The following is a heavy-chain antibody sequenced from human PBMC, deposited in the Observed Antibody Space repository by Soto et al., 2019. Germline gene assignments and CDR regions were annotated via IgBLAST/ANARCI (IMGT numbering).Heavy chain of an antibody. CDR3: ARDLGGLSTPNYYYYYGMDV. CDR1: GYTFTSYG. V-gene: IGHV1-18*04. D-gene: IGHD3-10*01. CDR2: ISAYNGNT. Sequence: ASVNVSCKASGYTFTSYGISWVRQAPGQGLEWMGWISAYNGNTNYAQKLQGRVTMTTDTSTSTAYMELRSLRSDDTAVYYCARDLGGLSTPNYYYYYGMDVWGQGTTVTVSS. J-gene: IGHJ6*02.